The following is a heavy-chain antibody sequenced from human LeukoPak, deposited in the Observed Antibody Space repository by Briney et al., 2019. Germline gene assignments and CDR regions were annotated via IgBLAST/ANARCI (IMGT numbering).Heavy chain of an antibody. CDR1: GFTFTSSA. Sequence: SVKVSCKASGFTFTSSATQWVRQARGQRLEWIGWIVVGSGNTNYAQKFQERVTITRDMSTSTAYMELSSLRSEDTAVYYCAQGESLQFDYWGQGTLVTVSS. D-gene: IGHD3-10*01. V-gene: IGHV1-58*02. CDR2: IVVGSGNT. CDR3: AQGESLQFDY. J-gene: IGHJ4*02.